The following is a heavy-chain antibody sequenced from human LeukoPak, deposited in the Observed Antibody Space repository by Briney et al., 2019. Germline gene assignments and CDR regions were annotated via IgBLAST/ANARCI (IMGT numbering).Heavy chain of an antibody. CDR3: ARDLELERNRWNYFES. CDR2: MHYSGDS. CDR1: GNXISSFF. J-gene: IGHJ4*02. V-gene: IGHV4-59*01. D-gene: IGHD1-1*01. Sequence: SETLSLTCSVSGNXISSFFWSWIRQPPGKGLEWIGSMHYSGDSKYNPSLRSRVSLSIDTSKQQFSLRLSSVTAADTAVYYCARDLELERNRWNYFESWGQGALVTVSS.